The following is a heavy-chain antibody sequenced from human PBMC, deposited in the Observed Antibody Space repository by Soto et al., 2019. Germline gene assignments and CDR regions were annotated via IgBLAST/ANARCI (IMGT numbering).Heavy chain of an antibody. CDR2: IIPLLDIT. V-gene: IGHV1-69*08. J-gene: IGHJ4*02. CDR3: ARDSPIGSTFSGYDAIDY. CDR1: GGAFTNDI. Sequence: QVQLVQSGAEVKKPGSSVKVSCKASGGAFTNDIITWVRQAPGQGLEWMGRIIPLLDITNYAQKCQGRVTITANKSTSTAYMWLNSLISEDTAVYYCARDSPIGSTFSGYDAIDYWGQGTLVSV. D-gene: IGHD5-12*01.